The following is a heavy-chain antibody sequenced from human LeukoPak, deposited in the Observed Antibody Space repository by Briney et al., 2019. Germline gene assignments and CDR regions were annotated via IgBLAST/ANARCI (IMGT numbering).Heavy chain of an antibody. CDR2: IYSGGST. V-gene: IGHV3-53*01. J-gene: IGHJ4*02. D-gene: IGHD2-2*01. Sequence: GGSLRLSCAASGFTVSSNYMSWVRQAPGKGLEWVSVIYSGGSTYYADSVKGRFTISRDNSKNTLYLQMNSLRAEDTAVYYCAKIGRYCSSPSKFDYWGQGTLVTVSS. CDR3: AKIGRYCSSPSKFDY. CDR1: GFTVSSNY.